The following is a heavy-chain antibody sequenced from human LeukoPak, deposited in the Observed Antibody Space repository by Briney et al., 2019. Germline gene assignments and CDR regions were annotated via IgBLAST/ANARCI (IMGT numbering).Heavy chain of an antibody. V-gene: IGHV4-39*07. CDR1: GGSISSSSYY. J-gene: IGHJ6*02. CDR3: ARSRGAASGYYGMDV. CDR2: IYYSGST. Sequence: SETLSLTCTVSGGSISSSSYYWGWIRQPPGKGLEWIGSIYYSGSTYYNPSLKSRVTISVDTSKNQFSLKLSSVTAADTAVYYCARSRGAASGYYGMDVWGQGTTVTVSS. D-gene: IGHD6-13*01.